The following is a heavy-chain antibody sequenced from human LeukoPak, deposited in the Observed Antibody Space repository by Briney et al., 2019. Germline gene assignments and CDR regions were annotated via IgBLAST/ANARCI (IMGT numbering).Heavy chain of an antibody. J-gene: IGHJ4*02. CDR1: EFSFSSYA. CDR3: AKGGGYKSTYYFDY. V-gene: IGHV3-23*01. D-gene: IGHD5-18*01. Sequence: GGSLRLSCAASEFSFSSYAMSWVRQAPGKGLEWVSAIDISGGSTYYADSVKGRFTISRDNSKNTLYLHMNSLRAEDTAVYYCAKGGGYKSTYYFDYWGQGTLVSVSS. CDR2: IDISGGST.